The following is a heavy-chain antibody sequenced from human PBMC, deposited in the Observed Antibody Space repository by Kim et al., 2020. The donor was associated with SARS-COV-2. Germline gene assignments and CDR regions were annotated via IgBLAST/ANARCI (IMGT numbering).Heavy chain of an antibody. Sequence: ASVKVSCKASGYTFTSYYMHWVRQAPGQGLEWMGIINPSGGSTSYAQKFQGRVTMTRDTSTSTVYMELSSLRSEDTAVYYCARDQGGSYYPFYYFDYWGQGTLVTVSS. CDR3: ARDQGGSYYPFYYFDY. J-gene: IGHJ4*02. D-gene: IGHD1-26*01. CDR2: INPSGGST. V-gene: IGHV1-46*01. CDR1: GYTFTSYY.